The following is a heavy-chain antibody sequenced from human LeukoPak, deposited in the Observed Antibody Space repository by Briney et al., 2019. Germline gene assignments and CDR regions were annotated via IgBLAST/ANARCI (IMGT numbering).Heavy chain of an antibody. CDR2: IYYSGST. V-gene: IGHV4-59*05. Sequence: LRLSCAASGFTFSSYAMHWVRQAPGKGLEWIGSIYYSGSTYYNPSLKSRVTISVDTSKNQFSLKLSSVTAADTAMYYCVKSGGYGLIDCWGQGTLVTVSS. CDR1: GFTFSSYAMH. CDR3: VKSGGYGLIDC. D-gene: IGHD1-26*01. J-gene: IGHJ4*02.